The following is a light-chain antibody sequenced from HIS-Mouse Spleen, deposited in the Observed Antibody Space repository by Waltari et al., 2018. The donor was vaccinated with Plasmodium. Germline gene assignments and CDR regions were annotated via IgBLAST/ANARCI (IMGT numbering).Light chain of an antibody. CDR2: DDS. Sequence: SYVLTQPPSVSVAPGKTARITCGGNNIGSKSVHWYQQKPGQAPVLVGYDDSERPSGIPGRFSGSNSGNTATLTISRVEAGDEADYYCQVWDSSSDHVVFGGGTKLTVL. J-gene: IGLJ2*01. CDR3: QVWDSSSDHVV. CDR1: NIGSKS. V-gene: IGLV3-21*03.